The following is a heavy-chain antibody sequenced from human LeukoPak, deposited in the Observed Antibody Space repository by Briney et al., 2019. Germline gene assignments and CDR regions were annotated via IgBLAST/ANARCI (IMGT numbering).Heavy chain of an antibody. Sequence: GRSLRLSCAASGFTFSGYAMSWVRQAPGKGLEWVSAISGSGGSTYYADSVKGRFTISRDNSKNTLYLQMNSLRAEDTAVYYCAKEGDYYDSSGYYGWGQGTLVTVSP. CDR1: GFTFSGYA. V-gene: IGHV3-23*01. J-gene: IGHJ4*02. CDR3: AKEGDYYDSSGYYG. CDR2: ISGSGGST. D-gene: IGHD3-22*01.